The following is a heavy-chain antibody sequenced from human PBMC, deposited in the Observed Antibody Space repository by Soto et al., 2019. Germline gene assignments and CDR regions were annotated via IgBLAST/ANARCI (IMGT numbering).Heavy chain of an antibody. D-gene: IGHD2-15*01. CDR1: GYTFTNSD. Sequence: ASVKVSCKASGYTFTNSDIHWVRQAPGQGLEWMGWMNSDSGHAAYAQKFQGRVTLTTSTSTSTVHMEMRSLGSEDTAVYYCARTPHCSGGICYYGLDNWGQGTLVTVSS. CDR3: ARTPHCSGGICYYGLDN. J-gene: IGHJ4*02. V-gene: IGHV1-8*01. CDR2: MNSDSGHA.